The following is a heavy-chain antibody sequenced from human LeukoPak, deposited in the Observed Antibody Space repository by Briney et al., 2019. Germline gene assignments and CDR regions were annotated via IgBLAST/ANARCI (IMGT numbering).Heavy chain of an antibody. CDR3: ARLDSSGCLSV. Sequence: SETLSLTCTVSGGSISPYYWTWIRQPPGKGLEWIGYIYYSGSTKYNPSLKSRVTMSVDMSKNQFSLNLSSVTAADTAVYYCARLDSSGCLSVWGQGTLVTVSS. D-gene: IGHD6-19*01. J-gene: IGHJ4*02. V-gene: IGHV4-59*08. CDR2: IYYSGST. CDR1: GGSISPYY.